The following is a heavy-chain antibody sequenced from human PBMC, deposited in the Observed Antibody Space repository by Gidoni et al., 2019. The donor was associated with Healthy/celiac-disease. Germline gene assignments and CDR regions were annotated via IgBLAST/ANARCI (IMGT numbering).Heavy chain of an antibody. J-gene: IGHJ5*02. D-gene: IGHD3-10*01. CDR2: INHSGST. CDR3: ARGHYYGSGTPRGWFDP. V-gene: IGHV4-34*01. Sequence: QVQLQQWGAGLLKPSETLSLTCAVYGGSFSGYYWSWIRQPPGKGLEWIGEINHSGSTNYNPSLKSRVTISVDTSKNQFSLKLSSVTAADTAVYYCARGHYYGSGTPRGWFDPWGQGTLVTVSS. CDR1: GGSFSGYY.